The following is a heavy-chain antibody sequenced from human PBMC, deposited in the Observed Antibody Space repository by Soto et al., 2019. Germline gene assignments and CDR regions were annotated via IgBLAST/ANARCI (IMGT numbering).Heavy chain of an antibody. CDR1: VFTCSSYA. CDR2: ISGSGGST. Sequence: GGSLRLSCAASVFTCSSYAMSWVRQAPGKGLEWVSAISGSGGSTYYADSVKGRFTISRDNSKNTLYLQMNSLRAEDTAVYYCAKEAYSGYDLSYYYGMDVWGQGTTVTVSS. D-gene: IGHD5-12*01. V-gene: IGHV3-23*01. J-gene: IGHJ6*02. CDR3: AKEAYSGYDLSYYYGMDV.